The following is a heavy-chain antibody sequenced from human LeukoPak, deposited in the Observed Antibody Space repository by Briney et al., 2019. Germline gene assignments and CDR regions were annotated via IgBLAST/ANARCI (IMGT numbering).Heavy chain of an antibody. CDR1: GDSVSSNIAA. J-gene: IGHJ4*02. Sequence: SQTLSLICAISGDSVSSNIAAWNWIRQSPSTGLEWLGRTYYRSKWYNDYAVSVKSRLTLKPDTSKHPFSVQLKYLTPDDPALYYCASGSYRFDYWGRGTLVTVSS. CDR2: TYYRSKWYN. D-gene: IGHD1-26*01. V-gene: IGHV6-1*01. CDR3: ASGSYRFDY.